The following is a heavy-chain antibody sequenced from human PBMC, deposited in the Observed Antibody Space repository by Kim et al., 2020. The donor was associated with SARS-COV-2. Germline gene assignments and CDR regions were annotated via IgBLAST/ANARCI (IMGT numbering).Heavy chain of an antibody. D-gene: IGHD3-10*01. V-gene: IGHV4-34*01. CDR1: GGSFSGYY. Sequence: SETLSLTCAVYGGSFSGYYWSWIRQPPGKGLEWIGEINHSGSTNYNPSLKNRVTISVDTSKNQFSLKLSSVTAADTAVYYCARGIMVRGVIITYYYYYY. J-gene: IGHJ6*03. CDR3: ARGIMVRGVIITYYYYYY. CDR2: INHSGST.